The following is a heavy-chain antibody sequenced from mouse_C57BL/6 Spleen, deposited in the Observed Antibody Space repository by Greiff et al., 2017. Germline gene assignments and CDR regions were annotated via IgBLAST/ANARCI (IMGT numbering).Heavy chain of an antibody. Sequence: QVQLQQSGAELVKPGASVKISCKASGYAFSSYWMNWVKQRPGKGLEWIGQIYPGDGDTNYNGKFKGKATLTADKSSSTAYMQLSSRTSEDSAVYFCAREATVVARYFDVWGTGTTVTVSS. CDR1: GYAFSSYW. J-gene: IGHJ1*03. D-gene: IGHD1-1*01. V-gene: IGHV1-80*01. CDR3: AREATVVARYFDV. CDR2: IYPGDGDT.